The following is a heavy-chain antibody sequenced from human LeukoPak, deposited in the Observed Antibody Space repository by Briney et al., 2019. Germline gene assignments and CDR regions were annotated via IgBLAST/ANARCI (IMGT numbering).Heavy chain of an antibody. J-gene: IGHJ4*02. CDR3: ARGTMFPYYFDY. V-gene: IGHV3-53*01. D-gene: IGHD3-10*02. CDR2: IYAGGST. CDR1: GFSVSSNY. Sequence: GGSLRLSCAASGFSVSSNYMSWVRQAPEKGLEWVSVIYAGGSTHYADSVKGRFTISRDYSKNTLYLQMNSLRAEDTAVYYCARGTMFPYYFDYWGQGTLVTVSS.